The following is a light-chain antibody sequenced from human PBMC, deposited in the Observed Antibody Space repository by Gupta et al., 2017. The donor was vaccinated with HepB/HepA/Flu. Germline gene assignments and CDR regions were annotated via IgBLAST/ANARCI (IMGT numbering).Light chain of an antibody. J-gene: IGLJ3*02. CDR3: AAWDGSQSGPV. CDR1: SSNIGANY. Sequence: QRVTISCSGSSSNIGANYVYWYQQLPGTAPKLLIYRNDQRPSGVPDRFSGSKSDTSASLAISGLRSEDEADYFCAAWDGSQSGPVFGGGTKLTVL. CDR2: RND. V-gene: IGLV1-47*01.